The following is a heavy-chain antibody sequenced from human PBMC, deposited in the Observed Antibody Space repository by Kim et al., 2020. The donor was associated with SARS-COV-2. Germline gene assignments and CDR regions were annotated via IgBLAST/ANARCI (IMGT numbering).Heavy chain of an antibody. D-gene: IGHD6-13*01. Sequence: SVKVSCKASGLSFTSSAVQWVRLARGQRLEWIGWIVVGSGNTDYAENFQDRVTITWDKSTNTAFMDLSSLRAEDTAVYYCAADYGYSATWPFDYWGQGTLVTVSS. CDR2: IVVGSGNT. V-gene: IGHV1-58*01. CDR1: GLSFTSSA. J-gene: IGHJ4*02. CDR3: AADYGYSATWPFDY.